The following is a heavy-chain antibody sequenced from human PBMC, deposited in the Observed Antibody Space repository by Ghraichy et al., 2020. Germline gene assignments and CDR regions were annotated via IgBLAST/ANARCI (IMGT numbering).Heavy chain of an antibody. CDR1: GDTFSAGGYS. J-gene: IGHJ4*02. D-gene: IGHD4-11*01. Sequence: SETLSLTCDVSGDTFSAGGYSWGWIRQSPGKGLEWIGFIYYYGNPSYSPPLKGRVSISMANSKSQISLSLSSVTAADTAVYYCARGAHDYPFDNWGQGTLVIVSS. CDR3: ARGAHDYPFDN. CDR2: IYYYGNP. V-gene: IGHV4-30-2*06.